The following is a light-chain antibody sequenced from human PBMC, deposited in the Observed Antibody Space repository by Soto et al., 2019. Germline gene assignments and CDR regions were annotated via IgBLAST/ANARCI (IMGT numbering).Light chain of an antibody. V-gene: IGKV1-5*01. CDR3: QQYNSYPWT. CDR2: DAS. CDR1: QSISSW. J-gene: IGKJ1*01. Sequence: IQGTKSASTLSASVGDRVTITCRASQSISSWLAWYQQKPGKAPKLLIYDASSLESGVPSRFSGSGSGTEFTLTITSLQPDDFATYYCQQYNSYPWTFGQGTKVDVK.